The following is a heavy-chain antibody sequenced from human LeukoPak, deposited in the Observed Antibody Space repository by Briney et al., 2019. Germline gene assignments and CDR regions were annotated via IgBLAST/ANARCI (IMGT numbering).Heavy chain of an antibody. D-gene: IGHD1-26*01. J-gene: IGHJ4*02. CDR1: GYTFSTCA. CDR2: INTGQGNT. CDR3: ARDRAVGTNYFDY. V-gene: IGHV1-3*04. Sequence: ASVKVSCKTSGYTFSTCAMHWVRQAPGQRLEWVGWINTGQGNTRYSQRFQGRITISRDTSAGTAYMELSSLRSEDTAAYYCARDRAVGTNYFDYWGQGTLVTVSS.